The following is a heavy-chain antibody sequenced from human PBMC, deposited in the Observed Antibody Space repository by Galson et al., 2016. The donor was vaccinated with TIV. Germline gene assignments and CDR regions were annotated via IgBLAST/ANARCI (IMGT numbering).Heavy chain of an antibody. CDR1: GGTFSSFT. CDR2: IIPILGIA. CDR3: ASDHEGDSWSGSYRVGYYNFMDV. J-gene: IGHJ6*03. V-gene: IGHV1-69*13. D-gene: IGHD3-3*01. Sequence: SVKVSCKASGGTFSSFTISWVRQAPGQGLEWMGRIIPILGIANYAQKFQGRLSIIADESTSTAYMAMSSLRSEDTAVYYCASDHEGDSWSGSYRVGYYNFMDVWGKGTTVTVSS.